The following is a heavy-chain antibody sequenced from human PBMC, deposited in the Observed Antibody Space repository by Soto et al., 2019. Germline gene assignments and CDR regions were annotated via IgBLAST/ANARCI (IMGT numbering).Heavy chain of an antibody. D-gene: IGHD6-6*01. CDR3: ARGFIAARREYYYYGMDV. V-gene: IGHV6-1*01. CDR2: TYYRSKWYN. CDR1: GDSVSRNSAA. J-gene: IGHJ6*02. Sequence: SQTLSLTCAISGDSVSRNSAAWNWIRQSPSRGLEWLGRTYYRSKWYNDYAVSVKSRITINPDTSKNQFSLQLNSVTPEGTAVYYCARGFIAARREYYYYGMDVWGQGTTVTVSS.